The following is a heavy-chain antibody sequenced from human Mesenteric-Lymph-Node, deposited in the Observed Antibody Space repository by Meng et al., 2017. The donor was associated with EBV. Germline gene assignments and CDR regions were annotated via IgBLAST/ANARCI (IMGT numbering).Heavy chain of an antibody. D-gene: IGHD3-22*01. CDR2: SNTNTGNP. Sequence: QAQVVLSGSELQVPWSSVEVSCKSSGYTVATYVMKWLRKAPGQGFEWMGWSNTNTGNPTYAQGFTGRFVFSLDTSVSTAYLQISSLKAEDTAVYYCARAAEWYSDRSGYKTWGQGTLVTVSS. CDR3: ARAAEWYSDRSGYKT. J-gene: IGHJ5*02. V-gene: IGHV7-4-1*02. CDR1: GYTVATYV.